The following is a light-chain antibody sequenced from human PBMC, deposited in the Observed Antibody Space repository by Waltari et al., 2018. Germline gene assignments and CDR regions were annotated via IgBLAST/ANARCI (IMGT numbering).Light chain of an antibody. CDR2: DAS. CDR1: QNIRAE. J-gene: IGKJ5*01. V-gene: IGKV3-11*01. CDR3: QQRNDFPIT. Sequence: DIVLTQSPATLSLSPGERATLSCRASQNIRAEIAWYQQKPGQAPRLLVYDASNRAPGIPARFRGSGSGTDFTLTITSLDPEDSAAYYCQQRNDFPITFGQGTRVEIK.